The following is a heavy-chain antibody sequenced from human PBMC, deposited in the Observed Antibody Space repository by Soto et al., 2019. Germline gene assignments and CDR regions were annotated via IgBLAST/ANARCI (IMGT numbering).Heavy chain of an antibody. V-gene: IGHV4-59*01. D-gene: IGHD3-3*01. CDR2: VYSSGTT. J-gene: IGHJ5*02. CDR1: GGSLSNYF. Sequence: PSETLSLTCTVSGGSLSNYFWSWIRQPPGKGLEWIGYVYSSGTTDYNPSLKSRVTISIDTSKNQISLKLSSVTAADTAVYFCVRTFPPAPRVVLSHNWFVPWGPGTLVTVS. CDR3: VRTFPPAPRVVLSHNWFVP.